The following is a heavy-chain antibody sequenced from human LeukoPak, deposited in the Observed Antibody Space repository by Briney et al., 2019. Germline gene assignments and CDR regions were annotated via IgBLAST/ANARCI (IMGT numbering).Heavy chain of an antibody. Sequence: SETLSLTCAVYGGSFSGYYWSWIRQPPGKGLEWMGEINHSGSTNYNPSLKSRVTISVDTSKNQFSLKLSSVAAADTAVYYCARGQQLWSNWFDPWGQGTLVTVSS. V-gene: IGHV4-34*01. CDR1: GGSFSGYY. CDR2: INHSGST. D-gene: IGHD5-18*01. J-gene: IGHJ5*02. CDR3: ARGQQLWSNWFDP.